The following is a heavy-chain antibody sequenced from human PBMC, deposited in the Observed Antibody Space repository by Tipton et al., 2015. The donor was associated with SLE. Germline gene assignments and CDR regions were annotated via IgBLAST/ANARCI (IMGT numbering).Heavy chain of an antibody. CDR3: AKETMVVTLDY. Sequence: SLRLSCAASGFTFSSYSMNWVRQAPGKGLEWVSFISSSSSYIYYADSVKGRFTISRDNSKNTLYLQMNSLRAEDTAVYYCAKETMVVTLDYWGQGTLVTVSS. V-gene: IGHV3-21*03. D-gene: IGHD4-23*01. CDR1: GFTFSSYS. CDR2: ISSSSSYI. J-gene: IGHJ4*02.